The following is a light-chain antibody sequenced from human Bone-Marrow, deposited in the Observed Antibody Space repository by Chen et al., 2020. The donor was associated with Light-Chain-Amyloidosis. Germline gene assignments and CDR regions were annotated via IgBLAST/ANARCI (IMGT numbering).Light chain of an antibody. CDR1: SGSIATNY. CDR3: QSYQGSSQGV. Sequence: NFMLTQPHSVSESPGTTVIISCTRSSGSIATNYVQWYQQRPGSSPTTVIYEDDQRPSWVPDRFSGSIDRSSNYASLTISGLKTEDEADYYCQSYQGSSQGVFGGGTKLTVL. V-gene: IGLV6-57*01. CDR2: EDD. J-gene: IGLJ3*02.